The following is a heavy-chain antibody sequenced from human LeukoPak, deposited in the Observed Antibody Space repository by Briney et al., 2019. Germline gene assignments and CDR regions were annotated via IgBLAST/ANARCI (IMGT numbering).Heavy chain of an antibody. J-gene: IGHJ4*02. CDR2: INSDGSTT. V-gene: IGHV3-74*01. Sequence: GGSLRLSCVASGFTFSSYWMHWVRQAPGKGLMWVSRINSDGSTTSYADSVKGRFTISRDNAKNTLYLQMNSLRVEDTAVYYCTRINYGWGQGTLVTVSS. CDR1: GFTFSSYW. CDR3: TRINYG. D-gene: IGHD3-16*01.